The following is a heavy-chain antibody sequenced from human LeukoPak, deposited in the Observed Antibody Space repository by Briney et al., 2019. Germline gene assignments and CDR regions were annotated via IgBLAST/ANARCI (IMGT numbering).Heavy chain of an antibody. CDR3: ARGAYCGGDCYQRSLDY. J-gene: IGHJ4*02. Sequence: GASVKVSCKASGGTFSSYAISWVRQAPGQGLEWMGWISAYNGNTNYAQKLQDRVTMTTDTSTSTAYMEVRSLRSDDTAVYYCARGAYCGGDCYQRSLDYWGQGALVTVSS. CDR2: ISAYNGNT. V-gene: IGHV1-18*01. CDR1: GGTFSSYA. D-gene: IGHD2-21*02.